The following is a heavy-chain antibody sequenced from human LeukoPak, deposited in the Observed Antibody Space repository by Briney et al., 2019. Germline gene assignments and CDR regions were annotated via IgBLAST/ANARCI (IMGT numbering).Heavy chain of an antibody. CDR1: GFTFSSYG. Sequence: GRSLRLSCAASGFTFSSYGMHWVRQAPGKGLEWVAVIWYDGSNKYYADSVKGRFTISRDNSKNTPYLQMNSLRAEDTAVYYCARKGHSSGSKLIDYWGQGTLVTVSS. D-gene: IGHD3-22*01. J-gene: IGHJ4*02. CDR2: IWYDGSNK. CDR3: ARKGHSSGSKLIDY. V-gene: IGHV3-33*01.